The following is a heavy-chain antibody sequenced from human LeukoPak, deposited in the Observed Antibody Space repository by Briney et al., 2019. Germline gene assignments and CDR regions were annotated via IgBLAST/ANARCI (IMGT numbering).Heavy chain of an antibody. J-gene: IGHJ3*02. CDR3: ARAGYCSSTSCYEDAFDI. V-gene: IGHV7-4-1*01. D-gene: IGHD2-2*01. CDR2: INTNTGNP. Sequence: ASVKVSCKASGYTFTSYAMNWVRQAPGQGLEWLGWINTNTGNPTYAQGFTGRFVFSLDTSVSTAYLQICSLKAEDTAVYYCARAGYCSSTSCYEDAFDIWGQGTMVTVSS. CDR1: GYTFTSYA.